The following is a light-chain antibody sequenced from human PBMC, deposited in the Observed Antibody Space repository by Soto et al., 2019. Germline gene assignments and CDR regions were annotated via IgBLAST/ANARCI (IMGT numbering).Light chain of an antibody. Sequence: EIVLTQSPATQSVAPGERATRSCRASQSVSSNLAWYHQKPGQAPRLLIYGASTRATGIPARFSGSGSGTDFTLTINSLQSEDFAVYYCQQYNNWPRTFGQGTKVDIK. CDR1: QSVSSN. CDR3: QQYNNWPRT. V-gene: IGKV3-15*01. J-gene: IGKJ1*01. CDR2: GAS.